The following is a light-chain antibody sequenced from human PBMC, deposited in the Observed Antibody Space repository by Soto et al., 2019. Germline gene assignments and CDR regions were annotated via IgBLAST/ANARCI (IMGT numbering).Light chain of an antibody. J-gene: IGLJ2*01. CDR1: SSDVGGYNY. CDR2: DVS. V-gene: IGLV2-14*01. CDR3: SSYTSGSAVV. Sequence: QSALTQPASVSGSPGQSITISCTGTSSDVGGYNYVSWYQQHPGKAPKLMIYDVSNRPSGVSNRFSGSKSGDTASLTISGLEAEDEADDYCSSYTSGSAVVFGGGTKLTVL.